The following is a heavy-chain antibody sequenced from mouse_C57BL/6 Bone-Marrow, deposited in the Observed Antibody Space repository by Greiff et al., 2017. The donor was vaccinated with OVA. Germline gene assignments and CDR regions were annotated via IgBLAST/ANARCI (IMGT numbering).Heavy chain of an antibody. CDR1: GYTFTSYW. Sequence: QVHVKQPGAELVRPGTSVKLSCKASGYTFTSYWMHWVKQRPGQGLEWIGVIDPSDSYTNYNQKFKGKATLTVDTSSSTAYMQLSSLTSEDSAVYYCARGLRFAYWGQGTLVTVSA. CDR3: ARGLRFAY. CDR2: IDPSDSYT. J-gene: IGHJ3*01. V-gene: IGHV1-59*01. D-gene: IGHD3-1*01.